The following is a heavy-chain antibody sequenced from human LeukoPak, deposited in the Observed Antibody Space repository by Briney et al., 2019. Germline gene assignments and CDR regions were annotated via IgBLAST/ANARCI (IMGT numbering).Heavy chain of an antibody. V-gene: IGHV4-59*01. CDR2: IHNTGST. CDR3: ARGSAENWFDP. Sequence: SETLSLTCTVSGASISSYFWNWIRQPPGKGLEWIGFIHNTGSTNYNYKYNPSLESRVTISVDTSKNQFSLKLGSVTAADTAVYYCARGSAENWFDPWGQGTLVTVSS. D-gene: IGHD6-6*01. J-gene: IGHJ5*02. CDR1: GASISSYF.